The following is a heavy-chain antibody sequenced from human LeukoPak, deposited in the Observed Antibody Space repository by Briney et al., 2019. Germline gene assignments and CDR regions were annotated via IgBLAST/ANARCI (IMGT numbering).Heavy chain of an antibody. CDR3: ANRLWWSRRYNPFDP. J-gene: IGHJ5*02. CDR2: INHSGST. V-gene: IGHV4-34*01. Sequence: SETLSLTCAVYGGSFSGYYWSWIRQPPGKGLEWIGEINHSGSTNYNPSLKSRVTISVDTSKNQFSLKLSSVTAADTAVYYCANRLWWSRRYNPFDPWGQGTLVTVSS. CDR1: GGSFSGYY. D-gene: IGHD4/OR15-4a*01.